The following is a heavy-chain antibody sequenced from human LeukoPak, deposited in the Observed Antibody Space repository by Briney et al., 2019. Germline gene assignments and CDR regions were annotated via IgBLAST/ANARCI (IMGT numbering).Heavy chain of an antibody. V-gene: IGHV3-23*01. Sequence: GGSLRLSCAVSRFAFSNYGMSWVRQAPGKGLEWVSAISGSGGNTYYADSVKGRFTISRDNSENTLYLQMNSLRAEDTALYYCAKSSYYDTSGSYREYYFDYWGQGALVTVSS. CDR1: RFAFSNYG. J-gene: IGHJ4*02. D-gene: IGHD3-22*01. CDR3: AKSSYYDTSGSYREYYFDY. CDR2: ISGSGGNT.